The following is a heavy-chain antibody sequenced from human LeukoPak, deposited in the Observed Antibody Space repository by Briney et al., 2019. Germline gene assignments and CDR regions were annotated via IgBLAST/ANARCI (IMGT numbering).Heavy chain of an antibody. D-gene: IGHD5-18*01. V-gene: IGHV4-39*01. J-gene: IGHJ4*02. Sequence: SETLSLTCTVSGGSIRSSYYYWGWIRQPPGKGLEWIGSIYDSESTYYNPSLKSRVTISVDTSKNQFSLKLNSVTAADTAVYYCARAGGYSYGYAYWGQGTLVTVSS. CDR2: IYDSEST. CDR3: ARAGGYSYGYAY. CDR1: GGSIRSSYYY.